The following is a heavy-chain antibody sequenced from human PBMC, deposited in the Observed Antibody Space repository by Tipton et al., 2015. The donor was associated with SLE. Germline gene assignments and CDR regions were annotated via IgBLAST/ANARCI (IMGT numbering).Heavy chain of an antibody. CDR2: IWYDGSNK. CDR1: GFTFSSYW. Sequence: SLRLSCAASGFTFSSYWMHWVRQAPGKGLEWVAVIWYDGSNKFYADSVKGRFTISRDNSKNTVSLQMNSLRVEDTAVYFCARGRGGEFLDYWGQGTLVTVSS. D-gene: IGHD3-16*01. J-gene: IGHJ4*02. V-gene: IGHV3-33*08. CDR3: ARGRGGEFLDY.